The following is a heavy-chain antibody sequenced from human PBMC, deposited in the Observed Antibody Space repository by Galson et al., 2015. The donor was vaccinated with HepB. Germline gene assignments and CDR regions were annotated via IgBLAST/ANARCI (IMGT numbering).Heavy chain of an antibody. CDR3: APRYDYGGHPGRDY. V-gene: IGHV3-30*02. Sequence: SLRLSCAEPGFTFSSSGMHWVRQAPGKGLEWVAFIPYDGSYKYYADSVKGRFTISRDNSKNTLYLQMNSLRPEDTAVYYCAPRYDYGGHPGRDYWGQGTLVTVSS. D-gene: IGHD4-23*01. CDR1: GFTFSSSG. CDR2: IPYDGSYK. J-gene: IGHJ4*02.